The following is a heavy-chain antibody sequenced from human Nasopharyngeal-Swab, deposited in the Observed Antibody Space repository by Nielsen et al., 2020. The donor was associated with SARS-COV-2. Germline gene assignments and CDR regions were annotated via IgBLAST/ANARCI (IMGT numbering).Heavy chain of an antibody. V-gene: IGHV4-61*01. CDR2: IYYSGST. CDR3: ARDPLVPAASDAFDI. J-gene: IGHJ3*02. CDR1: GGSVSSGSYY. D-gene: IGHD2-2*01. Sequence: LSLTCTVSGGSVSSGSYYWSWIRQPPGKGLEWIGYIYYSGSTNYNPSLKSRVTISVDTSKNQFSLKLSSVTAADTAVYYCARDPLVPAASDAFDIWGQGTMVTVSS.